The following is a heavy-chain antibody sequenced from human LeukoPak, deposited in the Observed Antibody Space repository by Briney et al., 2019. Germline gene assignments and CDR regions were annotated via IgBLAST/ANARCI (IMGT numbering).Heavy chain of an antibody. CDR1: GYTFSDYS. Sequence: ASVTVSCKASGYTFSDYSVNWVRQAPGQGLEWMGRINPKTGGRVYAQKFRGRVTMTRDTSITTAYMELSSLRSDDTAVYYCAREGYTYGLGYYFDFWGQGTLVTVSS. D-gene: IGHD5-18*01. CDR2: INPKTGGR. CDR3: AREGYTYGLGYYFDF. V-gene: IGHV1-2*02. J-gene: IGHJ4*02.